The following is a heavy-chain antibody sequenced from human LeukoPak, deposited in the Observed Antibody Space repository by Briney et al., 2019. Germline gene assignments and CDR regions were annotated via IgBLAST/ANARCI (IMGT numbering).Heavy chain of an antibody. D-gene: IGHD2-21*02. CDR3: ARRGGWQAYCGGDCYTDY. CDR2: INHSART. V-gene: IGHV4-34*01. Sequence: SETLSLTCAVHGASFSGYYWSGIRQPPGKGQEGIGEINHSARTNYTPSLKSRVTLSLDTTKNQLSLRLTSVTAADTAVYYCARRGGWQAYCGGDCYTDYWGQGTLVTVSS. CDR1: GASFSGYY. J-gene: IGHJ4*02.